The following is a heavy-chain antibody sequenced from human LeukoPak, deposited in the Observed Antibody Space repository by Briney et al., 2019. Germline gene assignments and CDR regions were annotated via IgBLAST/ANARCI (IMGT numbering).Heavy chain of an antibody. CDR1: GFTFSSYA. CDR2: ISSNGGST. CDR3: ARFAAGGSYYYYMDV. D-gene: IGHD6-25*01. J-gene: IGHJ6*03. V-gene: IGHV3-64*01. Sequence: GGSLRLSCAASGFTFSSYAMSWVRQAPGKGLEYVSAISSNGGSTYYANSVKGRFTISRDNAKNSLYLQMNSLRADDTAVYYCARFAAGGSYYYYMDVWGKGTTVTVSS.